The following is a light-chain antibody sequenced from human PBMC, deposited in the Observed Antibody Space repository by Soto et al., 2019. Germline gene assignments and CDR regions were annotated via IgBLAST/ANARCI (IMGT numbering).Light chain of an antibody. J-gene: IGLJ2*01. CDR2: NDN. V-gene: IGLV3-21*02. CDR1: NIGSKS. CDR3: QVWDSSSDHVV. Sequence: SYVLTQAPPVSVAPGQTARVSCGGNNIGSKSVHWYQQKPGQAPVLVVYNDNDRPSGIPERFSGSNSGNTATLTISRVVAGDEADYYCQVWDSSSDHVVFGGGTKLTVL.